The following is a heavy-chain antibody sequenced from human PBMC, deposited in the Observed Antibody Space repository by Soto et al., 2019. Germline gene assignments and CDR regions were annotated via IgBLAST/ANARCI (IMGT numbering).Heavy chain of an antibody. D-gene: IGHD1-26*01. Sequence: QVQLVQSGAEVKKSGASVKVSCKASGYSVSDYFIQWVRQAPGQGLEWVAWINPKTAATNYAKKFQGRVSLTWDTSFSTAYMELTRLRPDDTAVYYCARSKWGLDYYNGMDVLGQGTTVIVSS. CDR1: GYSVSDYF. CDR2: INPKTAAT. V-gene: IGHV1-2*02. J-gene: IGHJ6*02. CDR3: ARSKWGLDYYNGMDV.